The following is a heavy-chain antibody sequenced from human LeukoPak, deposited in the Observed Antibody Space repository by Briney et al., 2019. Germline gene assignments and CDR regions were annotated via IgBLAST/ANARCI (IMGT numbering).Heavy chain of an antibody. D-gene: IGHD2-15*01. J-gene: IGHJ4*02. CDR2: IYSGGGT. CDR3: ARSCSGGSCYLSLDY. CDR1: GFSFNTYD. V-gene: IGHV3-66*01. Sequence: HSGGSLRLSCAASGFSFNTYDMHWVRQAPGKGLEWVSVIYSGGGTYYADSVKGRFTISRDNSKNTLYLQMNSLRAEDTAVYYCARSCSGGSCYLSLDYWGQGTLVTVSS.